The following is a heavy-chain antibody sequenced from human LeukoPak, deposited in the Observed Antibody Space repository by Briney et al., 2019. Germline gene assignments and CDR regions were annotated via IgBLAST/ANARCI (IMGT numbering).Heavy chain of an antibody. CDR3: ASYRYYYDTSGYEPTAFDI. D-gene: IGHD3-22*01. CDR1: GDSISSYY. Sequence: PSETLSLTCNVSGDSISSYYWSWIRQPAGKGLEWIGRIYTSGSTNYNPSLESRVTMSVETSKNQFSLKLRSVTAADTAVYYCASYRYYYDTSGYEPTAFDIWGQGTMVTVSS. J-gene: IGHJ3*02. CDR2: IYTSGST. V-gene: IGHV4-4*07.